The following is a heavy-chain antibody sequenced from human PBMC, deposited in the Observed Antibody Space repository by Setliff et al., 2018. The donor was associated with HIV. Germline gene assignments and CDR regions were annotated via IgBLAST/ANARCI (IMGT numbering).Heavy chain of an antibody. Sequence: PSETLSLTCTVSGGSISSYYWSWIRQPPGKGLEWIGYIYYSGSTNYNPSLKSRVTISVDTSKNQFSLKLSSVTAADTAVYYCARNPCSGGSCPEAFDIWGQGTMVTVSS. CDR3: ARNPCSGGSCPEAFDI. V-gene: IGHV4-59*01. J-gene: IGHJ3*02. CDR2: IYYSGST. CDR1: GGSISSYY. D-gene: IGHD2-15*01.